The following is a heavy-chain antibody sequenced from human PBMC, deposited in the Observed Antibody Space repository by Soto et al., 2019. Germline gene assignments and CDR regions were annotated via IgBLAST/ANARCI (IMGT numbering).Heavy chain of an antibody. J-gene: IGHJ4*02. Sequence: SETLSLTCTVSGGSISSSSYYWGWIRQPPGKGLEWIGSIYYSGSTYYNPSLKSRVTISVDTSKNRFSLKLSSVTAADTAVYYCARHSMMRDGYYYGSGSYYTPFDYWGQGTLVTVSS. CDR1: GGSISSSSYY. D-gene: IGHD3-10*01. CDR2: IYYSGST. CDR3: ARHSMMRDGYYYGSGSYYTPFDY. V-gene: IGHV4-39*01.